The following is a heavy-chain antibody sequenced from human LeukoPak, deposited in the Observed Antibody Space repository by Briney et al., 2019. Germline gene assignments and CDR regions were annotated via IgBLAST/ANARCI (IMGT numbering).Heavy chain of an antibody. V-gene: IGHV3-66*02. D-gene: IGHD3-22*01. CDR3: ARGLGGYDSSGYYFDY. J-gene: IGHJ4*02. CDR2: IYSGGST. Sequence: GGSLRLSCAASGFTVSSNYMSWVRQAPGKGLEWVSVIYSGGSTYYADSVKGRFTISRDNSKNTLYLQMNSLRAEDTAVYYCARGLGGYDSSGYYFDYWGQGTLVTVSS. CDR1: GFTVSSNY.